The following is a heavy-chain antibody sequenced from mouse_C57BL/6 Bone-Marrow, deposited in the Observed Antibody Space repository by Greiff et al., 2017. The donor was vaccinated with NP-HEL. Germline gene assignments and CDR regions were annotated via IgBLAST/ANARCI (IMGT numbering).Heavy chain of an antibody. CDR3: ARSIYCDYSDDPFDTMDY. D-gene: IGHD2-4*01. Sequence: EVQLVESGGGLVQPGGSLSLSCAASGFTFTAYYMSWVRQPPGKALEWLVFIRNKANGYTSEYSASVKGRFTISRYTSQSILYLQMNALRAEDSATYYCARSIYCDYSDDPFDTMDYWGQGTSVTVSS. CDR2: IRNKANGYTS. V-gene: IGHV7-3*01. J-gene: IGHJ4*01. CDR1: GFTFTAYY.